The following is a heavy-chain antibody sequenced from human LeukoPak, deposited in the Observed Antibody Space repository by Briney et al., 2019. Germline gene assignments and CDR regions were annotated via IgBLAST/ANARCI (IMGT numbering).Heavy chain of an antibody. D-gene: IGHD3-3*01. V-gene: IGHV3-7*03. Sequence: GGSLRLSCAASGFTFSNAWMNWVRQAPGKGLEWVANIKEDGSEKNYVDSVKGRITVSRDNAKNSLYLQMNSLRAEDTAVYYCARGVQSGTLFDYWGQGTLVTVSS. CDR2: IKEDGSEK. CDR3: ARGVQSGTLFDY. J-gene: IGHJ4*02. CDR1: GFTFSNAW.